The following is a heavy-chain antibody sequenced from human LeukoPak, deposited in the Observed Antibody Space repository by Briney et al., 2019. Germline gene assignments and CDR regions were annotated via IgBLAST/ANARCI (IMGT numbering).Heavy chain of an antibody. CDR1: GGSFSGYY. D-gene: IGHD3-3*01. CDR2: INHSGST. J-gene: IGHJ4*02. Sequence: PSETLSLTCAVYGGSFSGYYWSWIRQPPGKGLEWIGEINHSGSTNYNPSLKSRVTISVDTSKNQFSLKLSSVTAADTAVYYCARLSGSRANFDYWGQGTLVTVSS. V-gene: IGHV4-34*01. CDR3: ARLSGSRANFDY.